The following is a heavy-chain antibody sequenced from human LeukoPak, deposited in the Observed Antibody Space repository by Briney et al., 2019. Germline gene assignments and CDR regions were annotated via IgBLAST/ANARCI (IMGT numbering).Heavy chain of an antibody. CDR3: ARTLYSSSTGGWFDP. CDR2: ISWNSGSI. CDR1: GFTFDDYA. Sequence: GGSLRLSCAASGFTFDDYAMHWVRQAPGKGLEWVSGISWNSGSIGYADSVKSRFTISRDNAKNSLYLQMNSLRAEDTALYYCARTLYSSSTGGWFDPWGQGTLVTVSS. V-gene: IGHV3-9*01. D-gene: IGHD6-6*01. J-gene: IGHJ5*02.